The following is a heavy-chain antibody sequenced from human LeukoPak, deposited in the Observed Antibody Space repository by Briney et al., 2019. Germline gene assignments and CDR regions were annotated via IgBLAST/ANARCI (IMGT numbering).Heavy chain of an antibody. D-gene: IGHD3-16*01. CDR2: IKEDGSKK. J-gene: IGHJ4*02. Sequence: PGGSLRLSCTASGFAFSSYWMTWVRQAPGKGLEWVANIKEDGSKKYYVDSVKGRFTISRDNVKNFLYLQMNNLRVEDTALYFCASNWGSYPDCWGQGVLVTVSS. CDR1: GFAFSSYW. V-gene: IGHV3-7*01. CDR3: ASNWGSYPDC.